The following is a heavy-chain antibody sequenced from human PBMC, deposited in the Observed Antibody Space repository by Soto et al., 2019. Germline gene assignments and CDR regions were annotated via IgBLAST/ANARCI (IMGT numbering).Heavy chain of an antibody. CDR3: ARGSKDSYPGSRIFDF. V-gene: IGHV3-48*03. CDR1: GFTFSSYE. J-gene: IGHJ4*02. Sequence: EVQLVESGGGLVQPGGSLRLSCAASGFTFSSYEMNWVRQAPGKGLEWVSYISSSGSTIYYADSVKGRFTISRDNAKNSLYLQMNSLRAEDTAVYYCARGSKDSYPGSRIFDFWGRGTLVTVSS. CDR2: ISSSGSTI. D-gene: IGHD3-10*01.